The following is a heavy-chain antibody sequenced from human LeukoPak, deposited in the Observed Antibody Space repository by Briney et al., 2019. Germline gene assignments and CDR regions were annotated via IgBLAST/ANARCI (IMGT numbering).Heavy chain of an antibody. Sequence: GGSLRLSCAASGFTFRDFGMHWLRQAPGKGLEWVAFIRNDGSKDYYPDSVKGRFTISRDNSRTTLYLQMHSLRIEDTAVYYCVKGGSSSHNWFDPWGQGILVTVSS. D-gene: IGHD6-13*01. CDR1: GFTFRDFG. CDR3: VKGGSSSHNWFDP. J-gene: IGHJ5*02. CDR2: IRNDGSKD. V-gene: IGHV3-30*02.